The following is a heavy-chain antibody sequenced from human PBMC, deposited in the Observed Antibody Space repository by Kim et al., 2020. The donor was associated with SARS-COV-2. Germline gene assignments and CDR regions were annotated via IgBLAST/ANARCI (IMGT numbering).Heavy chain of an antibody. Sequence: ASVKVSCKASGNTFTDYYMHWVRQTPGQGLEWMGWINPKSGGTNYVQNFQGRVTMTRDTSISTAFMELSRLTSDDTAVYYCARGELTIFGVVDYWGQGTLVIVSS. CDR1: GNTFTDYY. CDR3: ARGELTIFGVVDY. D-gene: IGHD3-3*01. V-gene: IGHV1-2*02. J-gene: IGHJ4*02. CDR2: INPKSGGT.